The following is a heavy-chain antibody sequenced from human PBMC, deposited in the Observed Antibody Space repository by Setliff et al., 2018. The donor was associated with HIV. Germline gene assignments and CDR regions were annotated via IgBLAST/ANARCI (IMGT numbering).Heavy chain of an antibody. CDR3: AGGFAKYNFRLFDS. J-gene: IGHJ5*01. CDR2: IDHGGSP. CDR1: GRSLSIYF. D-gene: IGHD1-1*01. Sequence: PSETLSLTCAVYGRSLSIYFWTWIRQSPGKGLEWIGEIDHGGSPTYNPSFKSRVSISLDTATKQLSLTLNSLTAADSALYFCAGGFAKYNFRLFDSWGQGTLVTVSS. V-gene: IGHV4-34*01.